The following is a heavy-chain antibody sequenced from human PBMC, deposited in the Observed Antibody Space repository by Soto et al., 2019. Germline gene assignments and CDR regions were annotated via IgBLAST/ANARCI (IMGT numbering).Heavy chain of an antibody. V-gene: IGHV3-23*01. CDR2: ISGSGGST. CDR1: GFTFSSYA. D-gene: IGHD2-21*01. J-gene: IGHJ4*02. Sequence: PGGSLRLSCAASGFTFSSYAMSWVRQAPGKGLEWVSAISGSGGSTYYADSVKGRFTISRDNSKNTLYLQMNSLRAEDTAVYYCAKDLAMWPYGENKNPYWGQGTLVTVSS. CDR3: AKDLAMWPYGENKNPY.